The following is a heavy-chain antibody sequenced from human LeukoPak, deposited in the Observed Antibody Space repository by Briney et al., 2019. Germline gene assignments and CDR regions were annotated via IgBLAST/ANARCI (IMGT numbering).Heavy chain of an antibody. Sequence: SETLSLTCAVYGGSFSDYYWTWIRQVPGKGLEWIGEINHSGSTNYNPSLKSRVTMSIDTSKKQFSLKLSSATAADTAVYYSARTTVTHEDTFDIWGQGTMVTVSS. CDR2: INHSGST. J-gene: IGHJ3*02. CDR3: ARTTVTHEDTFDI. V-gene: IGHV4-34*01. CDR1: GGSFSDYY. D-gene: IGHD4-17*01.